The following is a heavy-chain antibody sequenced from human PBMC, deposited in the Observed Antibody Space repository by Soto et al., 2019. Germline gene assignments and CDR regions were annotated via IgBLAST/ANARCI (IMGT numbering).Heavy chain of an antibody. V-gene: IGHV3-23*01. Sequence: EVQLLESGGGLVQPGGSLRLSCAASGFTFSNFAMNWVRQAPGKGLEWVSAISGSGGSTYYADSVKGRFTISRDNSKNTLYLQRKSLRAEETAVYYCAKDPVVGTRRAFDIWGQGTMVTVSS. J-gene: IGHJ3*02. CDR2: ISGSGGST. CDR3: AKDPVVGTRRAFDI. D-gene: IGHD1-26*01. CDR1: GFTFSNFA.